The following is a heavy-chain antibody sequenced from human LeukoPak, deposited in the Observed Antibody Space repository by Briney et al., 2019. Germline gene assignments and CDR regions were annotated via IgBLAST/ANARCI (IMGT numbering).Heavy chain of an antibody. D-gene: IGHD3-10*01. CDR2: ISGSGGST. CDR1: GFTFSSYS. V-gene: IGHV3-23*01. CDR3: AKDPRRGYYGSGSFDY. J-gene: IGHJ4*02. Sequence: PGGSLRLSCAASGFTFSSYSMNWVRQAPGKGLEWVSAISGSGGSTYYADSVKGRFTISRDNSKNTLYLQMNSLRAEDTAVYYCAKDPRRGYYGSGSFDYWGQGTLVTVSS.